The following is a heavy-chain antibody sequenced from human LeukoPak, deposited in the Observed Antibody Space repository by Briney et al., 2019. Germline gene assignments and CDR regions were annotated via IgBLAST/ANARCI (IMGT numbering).Heavy chain of an antibody. J-gene: IGHJ1*01. V-gene: IGHV4-30-4*01. Sequence: SETLSLTCTVSGGSISCGDYYWSWIRQPPGKGLKWIGYIFYSGNTYYNPSLKSRVPISVDTSKNRFSLKLSSVTAADTAVYYCARGGAARLHFQNWGQGTLVTVSS. CDR2: IFYSGNT. CDR1: GGSISCGDYY. D-gene: IGHD6-6*01. CDR3: ARGGAARLHFQN.